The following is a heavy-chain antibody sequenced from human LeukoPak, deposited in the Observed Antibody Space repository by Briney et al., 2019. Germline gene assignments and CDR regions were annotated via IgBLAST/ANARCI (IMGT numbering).Heavy chain of an antibody. Sequence: PSETLSLTCTVSGGSISSSSYYWGWIRQPPGKGLEWIGSIYYSGSTYYNPSLKSRVTISVDTSKNQFSLKLSSVTAADTAVYYCARYSGSSGWYYAFDIWGQGTMVTVSS. CDR2: IYYSGST. CDR3: ARYSGSSGWYYAFDI. V-gene: IGHV4-39*01. D-gene: IGHD6-19*01. CDR1: GGSISSSSYY. J-gene: IGHJ3*02.